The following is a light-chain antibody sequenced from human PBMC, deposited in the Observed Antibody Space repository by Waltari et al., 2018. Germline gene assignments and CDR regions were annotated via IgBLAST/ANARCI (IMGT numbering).Light chain of an antibody. CDR2: DVT. Sequence: QSALTQPRSVSGSPGPSVTISCTGTSRDVGGYNYVSWYQQYPGQAPKLLIYDVTRLPSGVPDRFSGSKSGNTASLTISGLQAEDEADYYCCSYAGSYPHWVFGGGTKLTVL. CDR1: SRDVGGYNY. V-gene: IGLV2-11*01. CDR3: CSYAGSYPHWV. J-gene: IGLJ3*02.